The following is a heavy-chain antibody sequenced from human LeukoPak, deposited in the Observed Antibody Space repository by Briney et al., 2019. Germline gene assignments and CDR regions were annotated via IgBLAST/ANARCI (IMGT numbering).Heavy chain of an antibody. Sequence: GGSLRLSCAASGFTFSSYAMHWVRQAPGKGLEWVAVISYDGSNKYYADSVKGRFTISRDNSKNTLYLQMDSLRAEDTAVYYCAGTREQWQVLDYWGQGTLVTVSS. D-gene: IGHD6-19*01. CDR2: ISYDGSNK. CDR3: AGTREQWQVLDY. V-gene: IGHV3-30-3*01. CDR1: GFTFSSYA. J-gene: IGHJ4*02.